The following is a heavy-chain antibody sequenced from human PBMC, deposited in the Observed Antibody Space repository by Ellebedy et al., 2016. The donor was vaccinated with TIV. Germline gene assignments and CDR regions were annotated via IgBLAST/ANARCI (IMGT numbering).Heavy chain of an antibody. CDR2: IYGDGSGT. Sequence: PGGSLRLSCAASGFTFRIFSMAWVRQTPGKGLECVSAIYGDGSGTFYADSVKGRFTISRDNAKNSLYLQVNSLRAEDTAGYFCARGPATIFGVVKPLDCWGQGTLVTVSS. D-gene: IGHD3-3*01. CDR3: ARGPATIFGVVKPLDC. V-gene: IGHV3-23*01. J-gene: IGHJ4*02. CDR1: GFTFRIFS.